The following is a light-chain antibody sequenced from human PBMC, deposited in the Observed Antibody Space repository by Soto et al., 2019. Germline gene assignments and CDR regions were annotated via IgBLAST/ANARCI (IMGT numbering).Light chain of an antibody. J-gene: IGKJ5*01. Sequence: EIVMTQSPATLSVSPGERATLSCRASQSISSNLAWYQQKPGQAPRLLIYGASNRATGIPDRFSGSGSGTDFTLTISSLEPEDFAVYYCQQRSNWPTFGQGTRLEI. CDR2: GAS. CDR1: QSISSN. V-gene: IGKV3-11*01. CDR3: QQRSNWPT.